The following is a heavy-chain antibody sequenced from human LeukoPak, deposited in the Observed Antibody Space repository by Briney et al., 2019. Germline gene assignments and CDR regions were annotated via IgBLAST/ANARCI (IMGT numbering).Heavy chain of an antibody. CDR1: GFTFSTYV. CDR3: TRRGGSGMNYFDS. D-gene: IGHD6-25*01. Sequence: GGSLRLSCAASGFTFSTYVMFWVRQAPGKGLEYGSAISTNGENTYYANSVKGRFTISRDNSKNTLYLQLGSLTAEDMAVYYCTRRGGSGMNYFDSWGQGTLVTVSS. CDR2: ISTNGENT. V-gene: IGHV3-64*01. J-gene: IGHJ4*02.